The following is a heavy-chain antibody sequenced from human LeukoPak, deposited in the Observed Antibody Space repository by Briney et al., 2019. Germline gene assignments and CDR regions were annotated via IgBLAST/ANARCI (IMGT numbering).Heavy chain of an antibody. CDR1: RYTLTGYY. V-gene: IGHV1-2*02. Sequence: GASVKDSCMASRYTLTGYYMHWVRPAPGQGLEWMGWINPNSGGTHTAQKFQGRVTMTRDTSISTAYMELSRLRSDDTAVYYCARGGKPWLVTSLFDYWGQGTLVTVSS. CDR2: INPNSGGT. CDR3: ARGGKPWLVTSLFDY. J-gene: IGHJ4*02. D-gene: IGHD6-19*01.